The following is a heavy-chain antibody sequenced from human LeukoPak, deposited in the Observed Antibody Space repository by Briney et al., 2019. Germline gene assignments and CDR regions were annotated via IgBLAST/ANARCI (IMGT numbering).Heavy chain of an antibody. CDR1: GSTFSSYA. D-gene: IGHD3-10*01. Sequence: ASVKVSCKASGSTFSSYAISWVRQAPGQGLEWMGGIIPIFGTANYAQKFQGRVTITTDESTSTAYMELSSLRSEDTAVYYCASSWYYGSGSYYRGAAHYFDYWGQGTLVTVSS. J-gene: IGHJ4*02. V-gene: IGHV1-69*05. CDR3: ASSWYYGSGSYYRGAAHYFDY. CDR2: IIPIFGTA.